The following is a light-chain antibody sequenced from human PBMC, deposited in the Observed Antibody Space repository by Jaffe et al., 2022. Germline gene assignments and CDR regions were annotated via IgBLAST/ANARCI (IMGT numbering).Light chain of an antibody. CDR1: QSVLYSSNNKNY. V-gene: IGKV4-1*01. CDR2: WAS. J-gene: IGKJ3*01. Sequence: DIVMTQSPDSLSVSLGERATINCKSSQSVLYSSNNKNYLAWYQQKPGQPPKVLINWASSRESGVPDRFSGSGSGTDFALTISSLQAEDVAVYYCQQYYSSPFTFGPGTKVDIK. CDR3: QQYYSSPFT.